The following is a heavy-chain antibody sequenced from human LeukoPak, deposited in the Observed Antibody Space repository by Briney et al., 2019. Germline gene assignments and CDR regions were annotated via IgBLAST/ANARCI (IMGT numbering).Heavy chain of an antibody. J-gene: IGHJ4*02. V-gene: IGHV3-53*01. CDR1: GFTVSSNY. D-gene: IGHD5-18*01. CDR2: IYSGGST. CDR3: STQRLWLENDY. Sequence: GGSLRLSCAASGFTVSSNYMSWVRQAPGKGLEWVSVIYSGGSTYYADSVKGRFTISRDNSKNTLYLQMNSLRAEDTAVYYCSTQRLWLENDYWGQGTLVTVSS.